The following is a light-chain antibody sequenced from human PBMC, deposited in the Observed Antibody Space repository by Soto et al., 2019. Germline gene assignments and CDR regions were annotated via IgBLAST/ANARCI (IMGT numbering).Light chain of an antibody. Sequence: QSALTQPASVSGSPGQSITISCTGTSSDVGSYNLVSWYQQHPGKAPKLMIYDDNKRPSGVSIRFSGSKSGKKASLTISGLQAGDEADYYCCSYADGSTHVVFGGGTKLTVL. CDR1: SSDVGSYNL. J-gene: IGLJ2*01. CDR3: CSYADGSTHVV. CDR2: DDN. V-gene: IGLV2-23*01.